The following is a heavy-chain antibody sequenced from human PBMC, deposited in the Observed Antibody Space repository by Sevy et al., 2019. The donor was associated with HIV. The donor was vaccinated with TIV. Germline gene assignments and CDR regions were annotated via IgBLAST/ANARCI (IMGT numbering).Heavy chain of an antibody. Sequence: GGSLRLSCAASGFTFSSYWMSWVRQAPGKGLEWVANIKQDGSEKYYVDSVKGRFTIYRDNAKNSLYLQMNSLRAEDTAVYYCARESIGRAFDIWGQGTMVTVSS. D-gene: IGHD2-15*01. CDR2: IKQDGSEK. CDR3: ARESIGRAFDI. CDR1: GFTFSSYW. J-gene: IGHJ3*02. V-gene: IGHV3-7*01.